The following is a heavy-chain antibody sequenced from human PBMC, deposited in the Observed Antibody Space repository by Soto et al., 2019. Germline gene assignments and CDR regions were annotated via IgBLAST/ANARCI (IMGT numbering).Heavy chain of an antibody. CDR2: MNPNSANT. CDR3: ARMATYGTLNWFDP. Sequence: ASVKVSCKASGYAFGDYDISWVRQAPGQGLEWMGWMNPNSANTGYAQKFQGRVSMTRDMSISTAYMELSRLRPEDTAIYYCARMATYGTLNWFDPWSQGALVTVSS. V-gene: IGHV1-8*01. J-gene: IGHJ5*02. CDR1: GYAFGDYD. D-gene: IGHD1-1*01.